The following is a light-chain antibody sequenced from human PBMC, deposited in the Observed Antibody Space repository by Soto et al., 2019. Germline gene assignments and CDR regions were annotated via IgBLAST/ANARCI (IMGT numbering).Light chain of an antibody. CDR1: SSDIGRYNY. CDR3: SSYAGDNRLV. V-gene: IGLV2-8*01. J-gene: IGLJ3*02. Sequence: QSVLTQPPSASGSPGQSVTISCTGTSSDIGRYNYVSWYQQHPGKAPKLIVFEVAQRPTGVPDRFSASKSGNTASLTVSWLQAEDEADYYCSSYAGDNRLVFGGGTKLTVL. CDR2: EVA.